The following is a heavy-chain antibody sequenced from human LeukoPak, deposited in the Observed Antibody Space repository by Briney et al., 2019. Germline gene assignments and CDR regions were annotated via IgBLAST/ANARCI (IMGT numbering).Heavy chain of an antibody. V-gene: IGHV3-30*14. CDR3: TSGRQWLAFDY. CDR2: ISYDGSNK. D-gene: IGHD6-19*01. CDR1: GFTFSSYA. J-gene: IGHJ4*02. Sequence: GGSLRLSCAASGFTFSSYAIHWVRQAPGKGLEWVAVISYDGSNKYYADSVKGRFTISRDNSKNTLYLQMNSLRVEDTAVYYCTSGRQWLAFDYWGQGTLVTVSS.